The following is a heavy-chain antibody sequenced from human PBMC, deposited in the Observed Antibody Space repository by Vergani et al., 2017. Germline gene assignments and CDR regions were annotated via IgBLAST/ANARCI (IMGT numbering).Heavy chain of an antibody. Sequence: EVQLVQSGAEVKKPGESLRISCKGSGYSFTSYWISWVRQMPGKGLEWMGRIDPSDSYTNYSPSFQGHVTISADKSISTAYLQWSSLKASDTAMYYCARDPMVQDPKGGFDYWGQGTLVTVSS. J-gene: IGHJ4*02. D-gene: IGHD3-10*01. CDR3: ARDPMVQDPKGGFDY. CDR2: IDPSDSYT. V-gene: IGHV5-10-1*01. CDR1: GYSFTSYW.